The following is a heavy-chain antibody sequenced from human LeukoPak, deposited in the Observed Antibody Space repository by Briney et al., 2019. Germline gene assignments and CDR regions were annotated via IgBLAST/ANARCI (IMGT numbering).Heavy chain of an antibody. Sequence: SQTLSLTCAVSGGSISSGDYSWSWIRQPPGEGLEWIGFIYNSGNTYYNPSLKSRVTLSVDTSKNQFSLNLSSVTAADTAVYYCARTAYDSSDFYRFDYWGQGTLVTVSS. D-gene: IGHD3-22*01. J-gene: IGHJ4*02. CDR1: GGSISSGDYS. CDR2: IYNSGNT. V-gene: IGHV4-30-4*07. CDR3: ARTAYDSSDFYRFDY.